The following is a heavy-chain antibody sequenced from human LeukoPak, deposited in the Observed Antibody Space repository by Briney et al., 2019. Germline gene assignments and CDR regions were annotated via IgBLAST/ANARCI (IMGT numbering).Heavy chain of an antibody. Sequence: GGSPRLSCAASGFTFSSYSMNWVRQAPGKGLEWVSYISSSSSTIYYADSVKGRFTISRDNAKNSLYLQMNSLRAEDTAVYYCARGEMATTGEVYYFDYWGQGTLVTVSS. CDR3: ARGEMATTGEVYYFDY. CDR1: GFTFSSYS. V-gene: IGHV3-48*04. D-gene: IGHD5-24*01. CDR2: ISSSSSTI. J-gene: IGHJ4*02.